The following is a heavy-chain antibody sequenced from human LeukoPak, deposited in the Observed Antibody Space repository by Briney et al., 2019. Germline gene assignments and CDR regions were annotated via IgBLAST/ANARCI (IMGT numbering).Heavy chain of an antibody. D-gene: IGHD2-15*01. V-gene: IGHV1-18*01. Sequence: ASVKVSCKAPGYSFASYAISWVRQAPGQGLEWMGWISADSGKTDYAQKFQGRVTMTIDTSTSTAYMELMSLRSDDTAVYYCAGQKCSGGSCDREIWGQGTLVTVSS. CDR3: AGQKCSGGSCDREI. CDR2: ISADSGKT. CDR1: GYSFASYA. J-gene: IGHJ4*02.